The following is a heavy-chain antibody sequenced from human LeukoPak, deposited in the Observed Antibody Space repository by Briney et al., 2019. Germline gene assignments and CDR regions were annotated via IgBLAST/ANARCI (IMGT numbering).Heavy chain of an antibody. CDR3: AKGGIVHPFDY. CDR1: GFTFSSYE. CDR2: IYNVGST. Sequence: GGSLRLSCAASGFTFSSYEMNWVRQAPGKGLEWVSIIYNVGSTYYADSVKGRFTISRDNSKNTLYLQMNSLRAEDTAVYYCAKGGIVHPFDYWGQGTLVTVSS. J-gene: IGHJ4*02. D-gene: IGHD1-26*01. V-gene: IGHV3-23*01.